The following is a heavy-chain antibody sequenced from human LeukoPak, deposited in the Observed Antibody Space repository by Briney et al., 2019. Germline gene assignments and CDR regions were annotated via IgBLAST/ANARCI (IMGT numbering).Heavy chain of an antibody. Sequence: TGGSLRLSCAASGFTFSSYAMSWVRQAPGKGLEWVSAISGSGGSTYYADSVKGRFTISRDNSKNTLYLQMNSLRAEDTAVYYCARVGPQDYYYMDVWGKGTTVTVSS. CDR3: ARVGPQDYYYMDV. CDR2: ISGSGGST. CDR1: GFTFSSYA. D-gene: IGHD2-15*01. J-gene: IGHJ6*03. V-gene: IGHV3-23*01.